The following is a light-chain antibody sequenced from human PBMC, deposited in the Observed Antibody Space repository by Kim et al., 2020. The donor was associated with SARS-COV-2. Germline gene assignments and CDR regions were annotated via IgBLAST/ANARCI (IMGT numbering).Light chain of an antibody. V-gene: IGKV3-15*01. J-gene: IGKJ1*01. Sequence: EIVMTQSPATLSVSPGERGTLSCRASQSVGSNLAWYQQKPGQAPRLLIYGASTRATGIPARFSGSGSGTEFTLTIGSLQSEDFAVYYCQQYNNWPRTFGQGTQVDIK. CDR1: QSVGSN. CDR3: QQYNNWPRT. CDR2: GAS.